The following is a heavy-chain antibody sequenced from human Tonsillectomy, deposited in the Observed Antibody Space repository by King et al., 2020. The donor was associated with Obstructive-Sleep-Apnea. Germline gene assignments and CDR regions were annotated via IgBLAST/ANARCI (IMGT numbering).Heavy chain of an antibody. CDR2: INAGNGNT. J-gene: IGHJ4*02. V-gene: IGHV1-3*01. CDR3: ARDSAAAASIHGYFDY. CDR1: GYTFTTYV. Sequence: QLVQSGAEVKKPGASVKVSCKASGYTFTTYVMHWVRQAPGQRPEWMGWINAGNGNTKYSQNFQGRVTITRDTSASIAYMELSSLRSEDTAMYYCARDSAAAASIHGYFDYWGQGTLVTVSS. D-gene: IGHD6-13*01.